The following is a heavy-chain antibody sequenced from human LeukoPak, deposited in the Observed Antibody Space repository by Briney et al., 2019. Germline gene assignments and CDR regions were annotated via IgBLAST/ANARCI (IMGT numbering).Heavy chain of an antibody. CDR3: AKGMTTVTEFDY. D-gene: IGHD4-17*01. Sequence: SGGSLRLSCAASGFTFSSFSMIWVRQAPGKGLEWVSSTSSSSAYTFYAESGKGRFTISRDNSKNTLYLQMNSLRAEDTAVYYCAKGMTTVTEFDYWGQGTLVTVSS. V-gene: IGHV3-21*04. CDR2: TSSSSAYT. J-gene: IGHJ4*02. CDR1: GFTFSSFS.